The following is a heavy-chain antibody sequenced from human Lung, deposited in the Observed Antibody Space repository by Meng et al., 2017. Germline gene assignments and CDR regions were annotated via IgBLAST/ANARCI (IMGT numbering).Heavy chain of an antibody. CDR1: GGTFSSYA. V-gene: IGHV1-69*01. J-gene: IGHJ2*01. D-gene: IGHD6-13*01. CDR3: ARYVPNGSFWYFDF. Sequence: VPLVQSGAEVKKPGSSVKVSCKASGGTFSSYAIGWVRQAPGQGLEWMGGIIPIFGTANYAQKFQGRVTITADESTSTAYMELSSLRSEDTAVYYCARYVPNGSFWYFDFWGRGTLVTVSS. CDR2: IIPIFGTA.